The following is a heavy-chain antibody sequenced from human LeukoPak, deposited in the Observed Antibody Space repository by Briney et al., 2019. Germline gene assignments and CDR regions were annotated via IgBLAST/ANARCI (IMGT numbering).Heavy chain of an antibody. CDR1: GFTFSSYW. J-gene: IGHJ4*02. V-gene: IGHV3-74*01. CDR2: INNDGSTT. D-gene: IGHD6-19*01. Sequence: PGGSLRLSCTASGFTFSSYWMHWVRQAPGKGLVWVSRINNDGSTTNYVDSVKGRFTISRDKAKNTLYLQMNSLRADGTAKYYCARDPSAVAGYFDYWGQGSLVTVSS. CDR3: ARDPSAVAGYFDY.